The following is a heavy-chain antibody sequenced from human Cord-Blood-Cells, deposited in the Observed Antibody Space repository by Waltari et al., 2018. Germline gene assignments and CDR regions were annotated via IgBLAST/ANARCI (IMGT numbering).Heavy chain of an antibody. CDR1: GGSISSSSYY. D-gene: IGHD4-17*01. CDR2: SYYSGST. V-gene: IGHV4-39*01. CDR3: ARHDPGTTVTTWVN. J-gene: IGHJ4*02. Sequence: LQLQESGPGLVTPSETLSLTCTVPGGSISSSSYYWGWIRQPPGKGLEWIGSSYYSGSTYYNPSLKSRVTISVDTSKNQFSLKLSSVTAADTAVYYCARHDPGTTVTTWVNWGQGTLVTVSS.